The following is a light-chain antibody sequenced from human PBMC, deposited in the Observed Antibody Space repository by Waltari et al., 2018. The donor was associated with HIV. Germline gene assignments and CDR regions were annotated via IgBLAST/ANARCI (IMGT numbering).Light chain of an antibody. CDR2: DVI. Sequence: QSALTQPRSVSGSPGQSVTISCTGTGSDVGNFNFPSWYQHHPGKAPKLMIYDVIKRPSGVLVRFSGSKSGNTASLTVSGLQPEDEADYYCSSHAGSKVVFGGGTRLTVL. J-gene: IGLJ2*01. V-gene: IGLV2-11*01. CDR3: SSHAGSKVV. CDR1: GSDVGNFNF.